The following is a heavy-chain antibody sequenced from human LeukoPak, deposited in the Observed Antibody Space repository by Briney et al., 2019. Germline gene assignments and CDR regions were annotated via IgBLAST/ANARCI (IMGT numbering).Heavy chain of an antibody. CDR1: GFTFSSNA. J-gene: IGHJ4*02. D-gene: IGHD3-3*01. V-gene: IGHV3-66*01. CDR3: AKDLLDYDFWSGYPYFDY. Sequence: GGSLRLSCAASGFTFSSNAMTWVRQAPGKGLEWVSVIYSGGSTYYADSVKGRFTISRDNSKNTLYLQMNSLRAEDTAVYYCAKDLLDYDFWSGYPYFDYWGQGTLVTVSS. CDR2: IYSGGST.